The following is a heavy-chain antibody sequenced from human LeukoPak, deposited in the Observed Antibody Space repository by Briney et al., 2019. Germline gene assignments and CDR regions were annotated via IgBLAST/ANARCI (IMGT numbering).Heavy chain of an antibody. CDR3: ESSGWYGT. Sequence: PSETLSLTCAVYGGSFSGYYWSWIRQPPGKGLEWIGEIYHSGSTNYNPSLKSRVTISVDKSKNQFSLKLSSVTAADTAVYYCESSGWYGTWGQGTLVTVSS. J-gene: IGHJ4*02. CDR2: IYHSGST. V-gene: IGHV4-34*01. CDR1: GGSFSGYY. D-gene: IGHD6-19*01.